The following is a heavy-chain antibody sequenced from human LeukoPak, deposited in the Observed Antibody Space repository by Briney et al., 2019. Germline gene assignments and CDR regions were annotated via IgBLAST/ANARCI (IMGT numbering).Heavy chain of an antibody. D-gene: IGHD6-13*01. CDR3: ARGKYGSSSGPFDI. V-gene: IGHV3-20*04. CDR2: INWNGGST. CDR1: GFTFSSYC. Sequence: GGSLRLSCAASGFTFSSYCMSWVRQAPGKGLEWVSGINWNGGSTGYADSVKGRFTISRDNAKNSLYLQMNSLRAEDTALYYCARGKYGSSSGPFDIWGQGTMVTVSS. J-gene: IGHJ3*02.